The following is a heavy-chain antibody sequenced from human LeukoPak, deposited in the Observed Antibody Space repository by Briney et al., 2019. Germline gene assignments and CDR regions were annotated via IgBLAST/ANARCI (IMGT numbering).Heavy chain of an antibody. J-gene: IGHJ4*02. CDR1: GYSISSGYY. V-gene: IGHV4-38-2*02. Sequence: SETLSLTCTVSGYSISSGYYWGWIRQPPGKGLEWIGSIYHSGSTYYNPSLKSRVTISVDTSKNQFSLKLSSVTAADTAVYYCASGSGCTNGVCYPNFDYWGQGTLVTVSS. D-gene: IGHD2-8*01. CDR2: IYHSGST. CDR3: ASGSGCTNGVCYPNFDY.